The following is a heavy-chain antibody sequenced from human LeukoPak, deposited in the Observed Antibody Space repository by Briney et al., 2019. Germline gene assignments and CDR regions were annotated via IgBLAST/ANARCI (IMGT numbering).Heavy chain of an antibody. V-gene: IGHV3-11*01. D-gene: IGHD3-10*01. CDR2: ISSSSTTI. CDR1: GFTFSDYY. Sequence: GGSLRLSCAASGFTFSDYYMSWIRQASGKGLEWVSYISSSSTTIYYADSVKGRFTISRDNSKNTLYLQMNSLRAEDTAVYYCARDSGEWTFDYWGQGTLVTVSS. J-gene: IGHJ4*02. CDR3: ARDSGEWTFDY.